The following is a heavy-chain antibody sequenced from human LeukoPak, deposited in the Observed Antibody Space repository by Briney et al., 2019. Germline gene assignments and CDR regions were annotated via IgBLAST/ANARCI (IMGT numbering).Heavy chain of an antibody. D-gene: IGHD2-21*02. J-gene: IGHJ4*02. CDR1: GFTFTNYA. CDR2: ISGSGGST. V-gene: IGHV3-23*01. Sequence: GGSLRLSCAASGFTFTNYAMSWVRQAPGKGLEWVSSISGSGGSTYYADSVKGRFSISRDNSKNTLYLQVNGLRTEDTAVYYCAKDRLLNCRGDCYIFDYWGQGTVVTVSS. CDR3: AKDRLLNCRGDCYIFDY.